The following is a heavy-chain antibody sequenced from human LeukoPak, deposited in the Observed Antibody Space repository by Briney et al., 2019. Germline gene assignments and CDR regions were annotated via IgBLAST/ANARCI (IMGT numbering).Heavy chain of an antibody. CDR3: ARDLGQYYDTSDNWFDP. D-gene: IGHD3-22*01. CDR2: ISSSSSYI. J-gene: IGHJ5*02. CDR1: GFTLSSYS. V-gene: IGHV3-21*01. Sequence: PGGSLRLSCAASGFTLSSYSMNWVRQAPGKGLEWVSSISSSSSYIYYADSVKGRFTISRDNAKNTLNLQMNSLRAEDTAVYYCARDLGQYYDTSDNWFDPWGQGTLVTVSS.